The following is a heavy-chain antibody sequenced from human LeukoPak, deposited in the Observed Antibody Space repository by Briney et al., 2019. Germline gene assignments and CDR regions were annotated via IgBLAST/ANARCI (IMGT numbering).Heavy chain of an antibody. CDR1: GFTFSSYG. Sequence: GGSLRLSCAASGFTFSSYGMHWVRQAPGRGLEWVALIWYDGSNKYYADSVKGRLTISRDNSKNTLYLQMNSLRAEDTAVYYCAREGPRGNSQFDYWGQGTLVTVSS. CDR3: AREGPRGNSQFDY. J-gene: IGHJ4*02. D-gene: IGHD2/OR15-2a*01. CDR2: IWYDGSNK. V-gene: IGHV3-33*01.